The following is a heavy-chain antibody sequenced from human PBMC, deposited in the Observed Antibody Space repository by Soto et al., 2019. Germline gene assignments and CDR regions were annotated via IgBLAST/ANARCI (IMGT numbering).Heavy chain of an antibody. CDR2: IYYSGST. CDR1: GGSISSGGYY. V-gene: IGHV4-31*03. Sequence: QVQLQESGPGLVKPSQTLSLTCSVSGGSISSGGYYWSWIRQHPGKGLEWIGYIYYSGSTYYNPSLKSRVTTSVDTSKNQFSLKLSSVTAADTAVYYCARGGSGYECGAFDYWGQGTLVTVSS. D-gene: IGHD5-12*01. J-gene: IGHJ4*02. CDR3: ARGGSGYECGAFDY.